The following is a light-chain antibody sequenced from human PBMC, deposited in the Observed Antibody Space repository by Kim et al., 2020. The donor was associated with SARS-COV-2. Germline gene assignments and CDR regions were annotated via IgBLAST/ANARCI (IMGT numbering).Light chain of an antibody. CDR1: TGAVTSGHY. J-gene: IGLJ2*01. CDR2: DAN. Sequence: PGGTVTFTGGSSTGAVTSGHYPYWFQQKSGQAPRTLIYDANKKHSWTPVRFSGSLLGGKAALTLSGAQPEDEAEYYCLLSYNGARVFGGGTQLTVL. CDR3: LLSYNGARV. V-gene: IGLV7-46*01.